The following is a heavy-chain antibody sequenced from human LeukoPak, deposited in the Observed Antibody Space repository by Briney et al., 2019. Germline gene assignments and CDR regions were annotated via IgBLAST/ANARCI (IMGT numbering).Heavy chain of an antibody. CDR2: VSESGGGT. V-gene: IGHV3-23*01. J-gene: IGHJ4*02. CDR3: AKEYTGTFSPFPSYFDN. CDR1: GFTFSTYA. Sequence: GGSLRLSCVASGFTFSTYAMGWVRQVPGKGLEWVSSVSESGGGTYYADSVKGRFTISRDNSKNTLYLQMNSLRAEDTAIYYCAKEYTGTFSPFPSYFDNWGQGTLVTVSS. D-gene: IGHD1-26*01.